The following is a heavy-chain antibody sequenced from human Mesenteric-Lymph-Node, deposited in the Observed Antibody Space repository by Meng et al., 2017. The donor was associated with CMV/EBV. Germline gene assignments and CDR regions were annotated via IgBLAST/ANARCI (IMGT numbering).Heavy chain of an antibody. Sequence: QVQLVQSGAEVKKPGSSVKVSCKASGGTFSSYTISCVRQAPGQGLEWMGRIIPIIGIANYAQKFQGRVTITADKSTSTAYMELSSMRSEDTAVYYCAGGIAAAGSRWFDPWGQGTLVTVSS. CDR3: AGGIAAAGSRWFDP. V-gene: IGHV1-69*02. CDR1: GGTFSSYT. CDR2: IIPIIGIA. J-gene: IGHJ5*02. D-gene: IGHD6-13*01.